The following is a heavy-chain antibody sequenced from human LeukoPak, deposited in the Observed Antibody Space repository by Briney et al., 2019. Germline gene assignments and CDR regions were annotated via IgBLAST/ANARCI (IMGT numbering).Heavy chain of an antibody. D-gene: IGHD2-8*02. CDR2: ISSSSSTI. CDR1: GFTFSSYS. CDR3: AREPSWSYFDY. J-gene: IGHJ4*02. Sequence: PGGSLRLSCAASGFTFSSYSMNWVRQAPGKGLEWVSYISSSSSTIYYADSVKGRFPISRDNAKNSLYLQMNSLRAEDTAVYYCAREPSWSYFDYWGQGTLVTVSS. V-gene: IGHV3-48*01.